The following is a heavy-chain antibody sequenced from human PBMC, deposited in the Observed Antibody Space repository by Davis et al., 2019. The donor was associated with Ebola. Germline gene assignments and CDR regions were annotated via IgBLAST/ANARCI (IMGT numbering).Heavy chain of an antibody. V-gene: IGHV3-30*04. CDR1: GFTFSSYA. J-gene: IGHJ6*02. CDR2: ISYDGSNK. CDR3: ASPISTYCSGGSCSDYYGMDV. Sequence: PGGSLRLSCAASGFTFSSYAMHWVRQAPGKGLEWVAVISYDGSNKYYADSVKGRFTISRDNSKNTLYLQMNSLRAEDTAVYYCASPISTYCSGGSCSDYYGMDVWGQGTTVTVSS. D-gene: IGHD2-15*01.